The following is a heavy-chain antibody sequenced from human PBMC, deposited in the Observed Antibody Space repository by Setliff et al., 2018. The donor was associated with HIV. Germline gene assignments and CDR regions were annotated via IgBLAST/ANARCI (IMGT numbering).Heavy chain of an antibody. V-gene: IGHV1-46*01. CDR1: RYTFTSYP. CDR3: ARNQGDSSGWYAGDY. J-gene: IGHJ4*01. Sequence: ASVKVSCKASRYTFTSYPMHWVRQAPGQGLEWMGVINTSGGSAGYAEKFRGRVTMTRDMSTSTVYMDLRNLRSEDTAVYYCARNQGDSSGWYAGDYWGHGTLVTVSS. D-gene: IGHD6-19*01. CDR2: INTSGGSA.